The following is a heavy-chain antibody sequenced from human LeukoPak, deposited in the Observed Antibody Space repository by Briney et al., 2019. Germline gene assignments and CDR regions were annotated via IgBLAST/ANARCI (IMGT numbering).Heavy chain of an antibody. V-gene: IGHV1-69*13. CDR3: ARDSSGWYRGFDP. CDR2: IIPIFGTA. J-gene: IGHJ5*02. D-gene: IGHD6-19*01. Sequence: ASVKVSCKASGYTFTSYYMHWVRQAPGQGLEWMGGIIPIFGTANYAQKFQGRVTITADESTSTAYMELSSLRSEDTAVYYCARDSSGWYRGFDPWGQGTLVTVSS. CDR1: GYTFTSYY.